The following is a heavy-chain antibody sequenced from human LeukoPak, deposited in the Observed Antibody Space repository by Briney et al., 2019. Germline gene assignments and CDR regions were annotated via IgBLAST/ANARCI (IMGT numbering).Heavy chain of an antibody. CDR1: GFTFSSYA. Sequence: RAGGSLRLSCAASGFTFSSYAMHWVRQAPGKGLEWVAVISYDGSNKYYADSVKGRFTISRDNSKNTLYLQMNSLRAEDTAVYYCARDYGGSDFDYWGQGTLVTVSS. D-gene: IGHD3-16*01. V-gene: IGHV3-30*04. J-gene: IGHJ4*02. CDR3: ARDYGGSDFDY. CDR2: ISYDGSNK.